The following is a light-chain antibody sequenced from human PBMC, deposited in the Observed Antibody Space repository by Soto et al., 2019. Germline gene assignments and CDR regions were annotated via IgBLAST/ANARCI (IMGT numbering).Light chain of an antibody. CDR2: AAS. CDR1: QAISSF. V-gene: IGKV1-9*01. Sequence: DIPLTQSPSFLSASVGDRVTITCRASQAISSFLAWYQQKPGTAPKLLIYAASTLQSGVPSRFSGSGSGTEFTLIISSLQPEDFATYYCQQLNSYPPGFGPGTKVDIK. CDR3: QQLNSYPPG. J-gene: IGKJ3*01.